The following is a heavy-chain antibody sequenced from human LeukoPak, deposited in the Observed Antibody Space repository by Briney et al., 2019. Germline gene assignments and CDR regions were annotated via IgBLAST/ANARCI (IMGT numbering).Heavy chain of an antibody. D-gene: IGHD2-15*01. V-gene: IGHV1-2*02. CDR3: ARSWRFCSGDSCYPIDY. Sequence: ASVKVPCKASGYTFTGYYMHWVRQAPGQGLEWMGWINPNSGGTNYAQKFQGRVTMTRDTSISTAYMELSRLRSDDTAVYYCARSWRFCSGDSCYPIDYWGQGTLVTVSS. CDR2: INPNSGGT. CDR1: GYTFTGYY. J-gene: IGHJ4*02.